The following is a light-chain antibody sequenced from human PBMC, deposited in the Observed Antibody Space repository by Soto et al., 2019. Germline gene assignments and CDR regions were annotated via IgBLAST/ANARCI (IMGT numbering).Light chain of an antibody. CDR2: DAS. V-gene: IGKV3-20*01. J-gene: IGKJ1*01. CDR3: QQYGTSPWT. CDR1: QSVSGDS. Sequence: EIVLTQSPGTLSLSPGERATLSCRASQSVSGDSLAWYQQKPGQAPTLLIHDASSRATGIPDRFNGSGSGTDFTLTITRLEPEDFAVYHCQQYGTSPWTFGQGTKVEIK.